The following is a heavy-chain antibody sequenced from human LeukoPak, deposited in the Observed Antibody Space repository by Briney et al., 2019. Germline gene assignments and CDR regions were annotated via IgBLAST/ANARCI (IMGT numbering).Heavy chain of an antibody. Sequence: PGGSLRLSCAASGFTFSSYGMHWVRQAPGKGLEWVAVISYDGSNKYYADSVKGRFTISRDNSKNTLYLQMNSLRAEDTAVYYCAKERFDPWGQGTLVTVSS. CDR2: ISYDGSNK. CDR3: AKERFDP. CDR1: GFTFSSYG. V-gene: IGHV3-30*18. J-gene: IGHJ5*02.